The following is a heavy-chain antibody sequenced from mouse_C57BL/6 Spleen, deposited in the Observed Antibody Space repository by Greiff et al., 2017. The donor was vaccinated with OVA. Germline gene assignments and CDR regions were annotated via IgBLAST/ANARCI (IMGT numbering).Heavy chain of an antibody. Sequence: QVQLQQPGAELVKPGASVKLSCKASGYTFTSYWMHWVKQRPGQGLEWIGMIHPNSGSTNYNEKFKSKATLTVDKSSSTAYMQLSSLTSEDSAVXYCARHDGSDWYFDVWGTGTTVTVSS. CDR2: IHPNSGST. CDR1: GYTFTSYW. J-gene: IGHJ1*03. CDR3: ARHDGSDWYFDV. D-gene: IGHD2-3*01. V-gene: IGHV1-64*01.